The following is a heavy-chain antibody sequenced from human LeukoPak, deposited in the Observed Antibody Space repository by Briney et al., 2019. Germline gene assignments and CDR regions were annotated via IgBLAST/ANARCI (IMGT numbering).Heavy chain of an antibody. J-gene: IGHJ4*02. V-gene: IGHV4-34*01. CDR2: INHSGST. CDR1: GGSFSDYY. CDR3: ARVRGYYDSSGYRFDY. Sequence: PSETLSLTCAVYGGSFSDYYWSWIRQPPGKGLEWIGEINHSGSTNYNPSLKSRVTISVDTSKNQFSLKLSSVTAADTAVYYCARVRGYYDSSGYRFDYWGQGTLVTVSS. D-gene: IGHD3-22*01.